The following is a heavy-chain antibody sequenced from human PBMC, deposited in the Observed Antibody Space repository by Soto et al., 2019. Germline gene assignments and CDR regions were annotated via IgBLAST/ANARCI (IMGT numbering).Heavy chain of an antibody. Sequence: PGGSLRLSCTASGFTFGDYAMSWFRQAPGKGLERVGFIRSKAYGGTTEYSASVKGRFTISRDDSKSIAYLQMNSLKTEDTAVYYCTRDRSGMHYDFWSGDYWGQGTLVTSPQ. V-gene: IGHV3-49*03. CDR1: GFTFGDYA. D-gene: IGHD3-3*01. J-gene: IGHJ4*02. CDR3: TRDRSGMHYDFWSGDY. CDR2: IRSKAYGGTT.